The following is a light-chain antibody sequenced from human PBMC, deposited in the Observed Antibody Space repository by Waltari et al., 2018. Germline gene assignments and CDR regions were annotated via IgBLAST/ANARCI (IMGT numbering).Light chain of an antibody. CDR3: QQRSDWLLT. CDR1: QGVSSY. Sequence: SWRAMQGVSSYLAWYQHKAGLAPRRRIYHASNSATVIPARFSGGGSGTDFSLTIRRLEPEDFGFYYCQQRSDWLLTFGGGTKVEIK. V-gene: IGKV3-11*01. CDR2: HAS. J-gene: IGKJ4*01.